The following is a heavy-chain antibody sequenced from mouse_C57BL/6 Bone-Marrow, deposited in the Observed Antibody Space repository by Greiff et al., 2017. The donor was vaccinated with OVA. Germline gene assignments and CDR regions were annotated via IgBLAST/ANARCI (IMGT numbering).Heavy chain of an antibody. CDR1: GYTFTSYG. V-gene: IGHV1-81*01. J-gene: IGHJ2*01. D-gene: IGHD2-4*01. Sequence: VKLVESGAELARPGASVQLSCKASGYTFTSYGISWVKQRTGQGLEWIGEIYPRSGNTYYNEKFKGKATLTADKSSSTAYMELRSLTSEDSAVYFCALYDYDGAFDYWGQGTTLTVSS. CDR3: ALYDYDGAFDY. CDR2: IYPRSGNT.